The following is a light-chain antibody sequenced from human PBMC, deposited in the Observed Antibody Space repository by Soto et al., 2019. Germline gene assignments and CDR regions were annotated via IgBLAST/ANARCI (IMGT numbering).Light chain of an antibody. CDR3: MQSQQSPPT. V-gene: IGKV2-28*01. J-gene: IGKJ1*01. CDR1: QSLLRSNGYNY. Sequence: DIVMTQSPLSLPVTPGEPASISCSSSQSLLRSNGYNYLDWYLQKPGQSPQLLLYFGSYRASGVPDRFSGSGSGTDFTLKIRRVEAEDVGVYYCMQSQQSPPTFGQGTKVEI. CDR2: FGS.